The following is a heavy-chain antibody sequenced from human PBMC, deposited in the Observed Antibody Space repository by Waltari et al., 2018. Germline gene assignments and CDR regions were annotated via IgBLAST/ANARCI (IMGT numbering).Heavy chain of an antibody. J-gene: IGHJ4*02. Sequence: QVQLQESGPGLVKPSQTLSLTCTVSGGSISSGSYYWSWIRQPAGKGLEWIGRIYTSGSTNYNPTLKSRVTISVDTSKNQFSLKLSSVTAADTAVYYCAARTLLRYFDWLPFDYWGQGTLVTVSS. CDR1: GGSISSGSYY. V-gene: IGHV4-61*02. CDR3: AARTLLRYFDWLPFDY. D-gene: IGHD3-9*01. CDR2: IYTSGST.